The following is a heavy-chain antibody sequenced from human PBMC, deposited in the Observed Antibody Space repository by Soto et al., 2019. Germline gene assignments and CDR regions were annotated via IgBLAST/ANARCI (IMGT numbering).Heavy chain of an antibody. CDR1: GFTFSIYG. D-gene: IGHD6-13*01. CDR3: GKIETAAGCDY. V-gene: IGHV3-23*01. CDR2: INGGGTTT. Sequence: GGSLRLSCAASGFTFSIYGMSWVHQAPGKGLEWVSSINGGGTTTYYVDSVKGRFTISRDNPKNTLYLQVSSLRADDTAVYYCGKIETAAGCDYWGQGTLVTVSS. J-gene: IGHJ4*02.